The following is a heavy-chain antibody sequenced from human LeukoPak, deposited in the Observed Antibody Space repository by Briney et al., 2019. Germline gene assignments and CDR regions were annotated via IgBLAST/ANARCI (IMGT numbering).Heavy chain of an antibody. D-gene: IGHD3-3*01. V-gene: IGHV3-9*01. Sequence: QPGRSLRLSCAASEFTFDDYAMHWVRQAPGKGLEWVSGISWNSGNIGYADSVKGRFTISRDNAKNSLYLRMNSLRAEDTALYYCAKGLRFLEWLFDDGFDIWGQGTMVTVSS. CDR3: AKGLRFLEWLFDDGFDI. CDR1: EFTFDDYA. J-gene: IGHJ3*02. CDR2: ISWNSGNI.